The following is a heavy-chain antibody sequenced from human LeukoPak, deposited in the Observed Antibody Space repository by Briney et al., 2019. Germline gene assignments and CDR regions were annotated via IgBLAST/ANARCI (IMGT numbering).Heavy chain of an antibody. D-gene: IGHD6-13*01. V-gene: IGHV4-59*12. Sequence: SETLSLTCTVSGGSISSYYWSWIRQPPGQGLEWIGHIYYSGSTNYNPSLKSRVTISVDTSKNQFSLKLSSVTAADTAVYYCARDLTRAPGPWYFDLWGRGTLVTVSS. J-gene: IGHJ2*01. CDR1: GGSISSYY. CDR2: IYYSGST. CDR3: ARDLTRAPGPWYFDL.